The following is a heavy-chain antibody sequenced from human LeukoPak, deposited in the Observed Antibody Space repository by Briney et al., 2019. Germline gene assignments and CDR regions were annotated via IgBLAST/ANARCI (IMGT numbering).Heavy chain of an antibody. Sequence: GGSLRLSCAAAGFTFSSDWMSWVRQAPGKGLEWVANIKQDGSEKYYVDSVKGRVIMSRDNAKNSMYLQIISLRDEDTAVYYCARDTLVYADSPDAFDIWGQGKMVTVSS. CDR2: IKQDGSEK. V-gene: IGHV3-7*01. D-gene: IGHD4-17*01. J-gene: IGHJ3*02. CDR3: ARDTLVYADSPDAFDI. CDR1: GFTFSSDW.